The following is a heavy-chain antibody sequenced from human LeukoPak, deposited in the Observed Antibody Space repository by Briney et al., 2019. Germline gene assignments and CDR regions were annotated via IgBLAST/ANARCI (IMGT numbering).Heavy chain of an antibody. D-gene: IGHD2-2*01. CDR3: ARGGIVVVPAAKDAMYNWFDP. J-gene: IGHJ5*02. CDR1: GGSFSGYY. Sequence: SETLSLTCAVYGGSFSGYYWSWIRQPPGKGLEWIGEINHSESTDYNPSLKSRVTISVDTSKTQFSLKLSSVTAADTAVYYCARGGIVVVPAAKDAMYNWFDPWGQGTLVTVSS. V-gene: IGHV4-34*01. CDR2: INHSEST.